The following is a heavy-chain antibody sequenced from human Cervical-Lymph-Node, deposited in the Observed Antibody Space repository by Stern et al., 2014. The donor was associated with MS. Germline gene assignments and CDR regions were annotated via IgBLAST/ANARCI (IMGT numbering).Heavy chain of an antibody. J-gene: IGHJ3*02. CDR3: ARGYSSVVDAFDI. CDR2: INHSGST. D-gene: IGHD6-19*01. Sequence: QVQLQQWGAGLLKPSETLSLTCAVYGGSFSGYYWSWIRQPPGKGLEWIGEINHSGSTNYNPSLKSRVTISVDTSKNQFSLKLSSVTAADTAVYYCARGYSSVVDAFDIWGQGKMVTVSS. V-gene: IGHV4-34*01. CDR1: GGSFSGYY.